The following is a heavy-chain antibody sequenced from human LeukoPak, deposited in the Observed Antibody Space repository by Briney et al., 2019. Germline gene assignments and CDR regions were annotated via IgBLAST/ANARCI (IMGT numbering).Heavy chain of an antibody. V-gene: IGHV3-30*03. J-gene: IGHJ4*02. CDR1: GFTFSSYG. CDR3: AREDDSSGYYYSVDY. Sequence: AGRSLRLSCAASGFTFSSYGMHWVRQAPGKGLEWVAVISYDGSNKYYADSVKGRFTISRDNSKNTLYLQMNSLRAEDTAVYYCAREDDSSGYYYSVDYWGQGTLVTVSS. D-gene: IGHD3-22*01. CDR2: ISYDGSNK.